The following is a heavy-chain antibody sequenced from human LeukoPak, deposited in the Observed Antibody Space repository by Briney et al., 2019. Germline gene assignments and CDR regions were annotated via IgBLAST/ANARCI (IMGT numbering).Heavy chain of an antibody. CDR2: IYHSGNT. Sequence: SETLSLTCAVSGSSISNGGFSWSWLRQPPGTGLEWIGYIYHSGNTYYNPSLKSRVTISVDWSKNKFSLNLNSVTAADTAVYYCARGAYSSSSGYIDYWGQGTLVTVSS. CDR1: GSSISNGGFS. D-gene: IGHD6-6*01. J-gene: IGHJ4*02. V-gene: IGHV4-30-2*01. CDR3: ARGAYSSSSGYIDY.